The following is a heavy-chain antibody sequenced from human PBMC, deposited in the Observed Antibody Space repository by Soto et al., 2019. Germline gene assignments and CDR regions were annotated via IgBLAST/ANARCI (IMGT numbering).Heavy chain of an antibody. J-gene: IGHJ6*02. CDR3: ARSLDGALMVDAIPISYYYGMDV. Sequence: SVKVSCKASGGTFSSYAISWVRQAPGQGLEWMGGIIPIFGTANYAQKFQGRVTITADKSTSTAYMELSSLRSEDTAVYYCARSLDGALMVDAIPISYYYGMDVWSQGTTVTVS. D-gene: IGHD2-8*01. V-gene: IGHV1-69*06. CDR1: GGTFSSYA. CDR2: IIPIFGTA.